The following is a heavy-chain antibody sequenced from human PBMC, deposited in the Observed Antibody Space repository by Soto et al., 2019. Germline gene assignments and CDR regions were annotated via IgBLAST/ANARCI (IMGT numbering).Heavy chain of an antibody. CDR3: ARNLLGNIVY. CDR1: GGSIASGGHS. CDR2: IYHSGRT. Sequence: QLQLQESGSRLVKPSQTLSLICDVSGGSIASGGHSWSWIRQPPGKGLEWIGYIYHSGRTYYHPSLKSRVTKSIDRSNEQFSLKINSVTDADTAVYYCARNLLGNIVYWGQGTLVTVSS. V-gene: IGHV4-30-2*01. J-gene: IGHJ4*02. D-gene: IGHD3-10*01.